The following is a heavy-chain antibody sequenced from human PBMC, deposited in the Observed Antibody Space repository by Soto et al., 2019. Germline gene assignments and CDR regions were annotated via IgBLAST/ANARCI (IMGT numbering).Heavy chain of an antibody. D-gene: IGHD3-22*01. J-gene: IGHJ4*02. Sequence: PSETLSLTCTVSGCSISSGGYYWSWIRQHPGKGLEWIGYIYYSGSTYYNPSLKSRVTISVDTSKNQFSLKLSSVTAADTAVYYCAREGPDYYDSSGYYSIYWGQGTLVTSPQ. CDR3: AREGPDYYDSSGYYSIY. CDR2: IYYSGST. CDR1: GCSISSGGYY. V-gene: IGHV4-31*03.